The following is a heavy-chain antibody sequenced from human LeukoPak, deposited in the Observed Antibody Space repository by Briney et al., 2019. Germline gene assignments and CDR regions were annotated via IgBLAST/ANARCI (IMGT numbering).Heavy chain of an antibody. V-gene: IGHV1-18*01. J-gene: IGHJ6*02. CDR2: ISAYNGNT. CDR1: GYTFTSYG. Sequence: GASVKVSCKASGYTFTSYGISWVRQAPGQGLEWMGWISAYNGNTNYAQKLQGRVTMTTDTSKGTAYMEVRSLRSDDTAVYYCAREKGGMDVWGQGTTVTVSS. CDR3: AREKGGMDV.